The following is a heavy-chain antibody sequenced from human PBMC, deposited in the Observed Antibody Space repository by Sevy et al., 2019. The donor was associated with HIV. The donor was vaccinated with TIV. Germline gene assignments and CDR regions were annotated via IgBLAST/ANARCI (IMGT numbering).Heavy chain of an antibody. CDR1: GFNVINQY. V-gene: IGHV3-53*01. CDR2: LYGNDNT. J-gene: IGHJ4*02. D-gene: IGHD3-16*01. CDR3: ARAETVLYYFDY. Sequence: GGSLRLSCAASGFNVINQYMSWVRQAPGKGLECVSTLYGNDNTDYADSVKGRFTISRDNSKNTLSLQMNSLRAEDTAVYYCARAETVLYYFDYWGQGTLVTVSS.